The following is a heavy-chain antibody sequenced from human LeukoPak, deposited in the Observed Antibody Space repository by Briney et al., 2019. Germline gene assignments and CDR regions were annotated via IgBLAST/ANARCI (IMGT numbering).Heavy chain of an antibody. Sequence: PGGSMRLSCAASGFTVSSNYMSWVRQAAGKGLEWVSLIYSGGSTYYADSVQGRFTISRDNSKNTLYLQMNSLRAGDTAVCYCASRDKGYYYGMDVWGQGTTVTVSS. V-gene: IGHV3-66*01. CDR3: ASRDKGYYYGMDV. J-gene: IGHJ6*02. D-gene: IGHD5-24*01. CDR2: IYSGGST. CDR1: GFTVSSNY.